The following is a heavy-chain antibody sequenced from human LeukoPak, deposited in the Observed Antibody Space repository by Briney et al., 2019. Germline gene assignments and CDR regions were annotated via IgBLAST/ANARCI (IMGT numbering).Heavy chain of an antibody. CDR2: IYYSGST. Sequence: PSETLSLTCIVSGGSISGSSYYWGWIRQPPGKGLEWIGSIYYSGSTYYNPSLKSRVTISVDTSKNQFSLKLSSVTAADTAVYYCARGGYYTPPMGWGQGTLVTVSS. CDR3: ARGGYYTPPMG. J-gene: IGHJ4*02. V-gene: IGHV4-39*07. CDR1: GGSISGSSYY. D-gene: IGHD3-3*01.